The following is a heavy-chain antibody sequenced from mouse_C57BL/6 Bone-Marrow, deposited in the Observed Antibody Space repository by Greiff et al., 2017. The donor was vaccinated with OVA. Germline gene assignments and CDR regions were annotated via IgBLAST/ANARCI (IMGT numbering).Heavy chain of an antibody. V-gene: IGHV5-9*01. CDR3: ARRLSTY. CDR2: ISGGGGNT. J-gene: IGHJ3*01. Sequence: EVQVVESGGGLVKPGGSLKLSCAASGFTFSSYTMSWVRQTPEKRLEWVATISGGGGNTYYPDSVKGRFTISRDNAKNTLYLQMSSLRSEDTALYYCARRLSTYWGQGTLVTVSA. CDR1: GFTFSSYT.